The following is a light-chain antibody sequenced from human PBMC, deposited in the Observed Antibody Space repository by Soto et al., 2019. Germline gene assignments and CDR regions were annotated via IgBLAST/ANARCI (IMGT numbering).Light chain of an antibody. CDR1: SSDVGGYTY. V-gene: IGLV2-14*01. CDR3: SSYTTSNTRQIV. J-gene: IGLJ1*01. CDR2: DVS. Sequence: QSALTQPASVSGSPGQAITISCTGTSSDVGGYTYVSWYQQHPGKAPKFIIYDVSNRPSGVSNRFSGSKSGNTASLTISGFQAEDEADYYCSSYTTSNTRQIVFGTGTKVTVL.